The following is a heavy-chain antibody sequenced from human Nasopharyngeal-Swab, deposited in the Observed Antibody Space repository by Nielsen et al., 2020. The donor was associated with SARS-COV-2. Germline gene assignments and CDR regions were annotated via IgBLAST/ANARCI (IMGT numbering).Heavy chain of an antibody. J-gene: IGHJ6*03. D-gene: IGHD6-19*01. Sequence: SETLSLTCAVYGGSFSGYYWSRIRQPPGKGLEWIGEINHSGSTNYNPSLKSRVTISVDTSKNQFSLKLSSVTAADTAVYYCARGASIAVAGILLPDYYYYMDVWGKGTTVTVSS. V-gene: IGHV4-34*01. CDR2: INHSGST. CDR3: ARGASIAVAGILLPDYYYYMDV. CDR1: GGSFSGYY.